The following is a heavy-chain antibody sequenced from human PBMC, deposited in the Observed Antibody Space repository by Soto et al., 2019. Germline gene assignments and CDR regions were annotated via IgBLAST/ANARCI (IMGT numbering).Heavy chain of an antibody. CDR3: AKDRHAYRNYVNNSAGMDV. V-gene: IGHV3-30*18. D-gene: IGHD4-4*01. CDR2: ISYDGHNK. CDR1: GFTFNTFG. J-gene: IGHJ6*02. Sequence: QVQLVESGGGVVQPGGSLRLSCTASGFTFNTFGIHWVRQAPGKGLEWVALISYDGHNKYYSDSVKGRFTISRDKYRNTLALQIDSLRAGDTAVYYCAKDRHAYRNYVNNSAGMDVWGQGTTVSVS.